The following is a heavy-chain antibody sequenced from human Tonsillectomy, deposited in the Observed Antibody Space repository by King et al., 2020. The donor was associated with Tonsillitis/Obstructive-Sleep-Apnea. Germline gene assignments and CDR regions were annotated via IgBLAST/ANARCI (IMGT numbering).Heavy chain of an antibody. CDR2: IDPSDSYT. CDR3: ARHLVYCSSTSCYADY. CDR1: GYSFTSYW. V-gene: IGHV5-10-1*01. J-gene: IGHJ4*02. D-gene: IGHD2-2*01. Sequence: QLVQSGAEVKKPGESLRISCKGSGYSFTSYWISWVRQMPGKGLEWMGRIDPSDSYTNYSPSFQGHVTISADKSISTAYLQWSSLKASDTAMYYCARHLVYCSSTSCYADYWGQGTLVTVSS.